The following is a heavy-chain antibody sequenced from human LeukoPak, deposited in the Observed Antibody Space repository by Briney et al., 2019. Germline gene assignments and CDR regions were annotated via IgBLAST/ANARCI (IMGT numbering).Heavy chain of an antibody. Sequence: PSETLSLTCTVSGGSISSYYWSWIRQPPGKGLEWIGYIYYSGSTNYNPSLKSRVTISVDTSKNQFSLKLSSVTAADTAVYYCARLRPTPISIQTYFDYWGQGTLVTVSS. J-gene: IGHJ4*02. CDR2: IYYSGST. D-gene: IGHD2/OR15-2a*01. CDR1: GGSISSYY. CDR3: ARLRPTPISIQTYFDY. V-gene: IGHV4-59*08.